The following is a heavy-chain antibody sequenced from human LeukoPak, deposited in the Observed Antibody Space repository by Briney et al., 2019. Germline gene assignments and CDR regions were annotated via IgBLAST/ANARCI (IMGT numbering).Heavy chain of an antibody. CDR1: GFTISGYW. CDR3: ARDKDYGFDY. V-gene: IGHV3-74*01. CDR2: ISGDGSIT. J-gene: IGHJ4*02. D-gene: IGHD4-17*01. Sequence: GGSLRLSCAASGFTISGYWMHWVRQAPGKGLVWVSRISGDGSITAYADSVKGRFTISRDNAKNSLYLQMSSLRDEDTALYYCARDKDYGFDYWGQGTLVTVSS.